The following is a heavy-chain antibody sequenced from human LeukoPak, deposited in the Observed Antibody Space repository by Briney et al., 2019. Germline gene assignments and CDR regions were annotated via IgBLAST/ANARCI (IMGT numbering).Heavy chain of an antibody. D-gene: IGHD2-2*01. J-gene: IGHJ4*02. CDR2: ISSGSTYI. CDR3: ARGGYYCSSTSCSYYFDY. Sequence: PGGSLRLSCAASGFTFSNFAVSWVRQAPGKGLEWVSSISSGSTYIYYADSLKGRFTISRDNAKNSLYLQMNSLRAEDTAVYYCARGGYYCSSTSCSYYFDYWGQGTLVTVSP. CDR1: GFTFSNFA. V-gene: IGHV3-21*01.